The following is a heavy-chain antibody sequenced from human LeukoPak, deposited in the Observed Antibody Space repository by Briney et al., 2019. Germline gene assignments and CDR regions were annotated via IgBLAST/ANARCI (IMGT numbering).Heavy chain of an antibody. V-gene: IGHV1-69*05. CDR1: GGTFSSYA. D-gene: IGHD6-13*01. Sequence: SVKVSCKASGGTFSSYAISWVRQAPGQGLEWMGGIIPIFGTANYAQKFQGRVTITTDESTSTAYMELSSLRSEDTAVYYCARATSSSWYQDYYYCMDVWGKGTTVTVSS. CDR2: IIPIFGTA. CDR3: ARATSSSWYQDYYYCMDV. J-gene: IGHJ6*03.